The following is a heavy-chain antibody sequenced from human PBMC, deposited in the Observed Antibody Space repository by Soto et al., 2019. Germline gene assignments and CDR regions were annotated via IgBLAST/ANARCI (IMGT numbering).Heavy chain of an antibody. CDR3: ARDLAYCGGDCYDYYYGMDV. CDR1: GFTFSSYA. D-gene: IGHD2-21*02. V-gene: IGHV3-30-3*01. CDR2: ISYDGSNK. Sequence: QVQLVESGGGVVQPGRSLRLSCAASGFTFSSYAMHWVRQAPGKGLECVAVISYDGSNKYYADSVKGRFTISRDNSKNTLYLQMNSLRAEDTAVYYCARDLAYCGGDCYDYYYGMDVWGQGTTVTVSS. J-gene: IGHJ6*02.